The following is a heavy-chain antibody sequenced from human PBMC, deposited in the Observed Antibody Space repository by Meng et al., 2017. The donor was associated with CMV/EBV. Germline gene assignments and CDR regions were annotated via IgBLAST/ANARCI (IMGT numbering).Heavy chain of an antibody. Sequence: SVKVSCKASGFTFTSSAVQWVRQARGQRLEWIGWIVVGSGNTNYAQKLQERVTITRDMSTSTAYMELSSLRSEDTAVYYCAADSNGGSSSWLGHYYYYGMDVWGQGTTVTVSS. CDR1: GFTFTSSA. V-gene: IGHV1-58*01. CDR2: IVVGSGNT. CDR3: AADSNGGSSSWLGHYYYYGMDV. J-gene: IGHJ6*02. D-gene: IGHD6-13*01.